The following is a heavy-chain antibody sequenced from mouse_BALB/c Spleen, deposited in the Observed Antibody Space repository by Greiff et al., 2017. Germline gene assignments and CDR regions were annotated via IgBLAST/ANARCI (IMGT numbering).Heavy chain of an antibody. J-gene: IGHJ2*01. CDR2: INPSTGYT. D-gene: IGHD2-4*01. CDR1: GYTFTSYW. CDR3: ARGMITTSFDY. V-gene: IGHV1-7*01. Sequence: QVQLQQSGAELAKPGASVKMSCKASGYTFTSYWMHWVKQRPGQGLEWIGYINPSTGYTEYNQKFKDKATLTADKSSSTAYMQLSSLTSEDSAVYYCARGMITTSFDYWGQGTTLTVSS.